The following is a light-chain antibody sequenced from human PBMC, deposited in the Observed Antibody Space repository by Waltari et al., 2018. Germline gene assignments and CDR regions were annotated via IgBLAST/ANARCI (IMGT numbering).Light chain of an antibody. CDR2: EDN. J-gene: IGLJ2*01. V-gene: IGLV6-57*04. CDR3: QSYNSSNVI. Sequence: FMLTQPHSVSESPGKTLTISCTRSSGSIASNYVQWYQQRPGRAPITVIYEDNERPSGVPDRFSGSIDSSSNSASFTISGLKTEDEADYYCQSYNSSNVIFGGGTKLTVL. CDR1: SGSIASNY.